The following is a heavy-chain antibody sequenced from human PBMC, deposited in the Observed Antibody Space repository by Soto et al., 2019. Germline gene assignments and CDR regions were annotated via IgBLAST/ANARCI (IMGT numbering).Heavy chain of an antibody. CDR1: GYTFTSYG. CDR3: ARVLYIRGCYAFGY. Sequence: ASVKVSCKASGYTFTSYGISWVRQAPGQGLEWMGWISAYNGNTNYAQKLQGRVTMTTDTSTSTAYMELRSLRSDDTAVYYCARVLYIRGCYAFGYWGQGTLVTVSS. CDR2: ISAYNGNT. J-gene: IGHJ4*02. V-gene: IGHV1-18*01. D-gene: IGHD6-19*01.